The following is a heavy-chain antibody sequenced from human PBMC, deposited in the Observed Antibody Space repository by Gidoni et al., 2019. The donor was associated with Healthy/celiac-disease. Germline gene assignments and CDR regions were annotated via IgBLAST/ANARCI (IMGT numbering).Heavy chain of an antibody. D-gene: IGHD3-3*01. CDR1: GDTLTELS. J-gene: IGHJ5*02. V-gene: IGHV1-24*01. Sequence: QVQLVQSGAEVKKPGASVKVSCKVAGDTLTELSMPWVRQAPGKGREWMGGFDPEDGETIYAQKFQGRVTMTEDTSTDTAYMELSSLRSEDTAVYYCATVSRLRFLEWLLYGNWFDPWGQGTLVTVSS. CDR3: ATVSRLRFLEWLLYGNWFDP. CDR2: FDPEDGET.